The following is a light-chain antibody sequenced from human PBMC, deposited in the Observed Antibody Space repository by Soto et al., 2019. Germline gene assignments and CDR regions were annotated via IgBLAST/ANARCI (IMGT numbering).Light chain of an antibody. CDR3: QTWGTGILV. V-gene: IGLV4-69*01. Sequence: QRVLTQSPSASASLGASVKLTRTLSSGHSSYAIAWHQQQPEKGPRFLMKLNSDGSHNKGDGIPDRFSGSSSGAERHLTISSLQSEDEADYYCQTWGTGILVFGGGTKLTVL. J-gene: IGLJ2*01. CDR1: SGHSSYA. CDR2: LNSDGSH.